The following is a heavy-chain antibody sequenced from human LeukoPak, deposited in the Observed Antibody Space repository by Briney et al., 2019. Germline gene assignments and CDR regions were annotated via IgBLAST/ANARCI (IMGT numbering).Heavy chain of an antibody. V-gene: IGHV3-30*02. CDR3: SKVDFDH. Sequence: GGSLRLSCAASGFTFSSYGMHWVRQAPGKGLEWVAFIRYDGSAKYYADSVKGRFTISRDKSKNTVYMEMNSLRAADTAVYYCSKVDFDHWGQGTLVTVSS. CDR1: GFTFSSYG. J-gene: IGHJ4*02. CDR2: IRYDGSAK.